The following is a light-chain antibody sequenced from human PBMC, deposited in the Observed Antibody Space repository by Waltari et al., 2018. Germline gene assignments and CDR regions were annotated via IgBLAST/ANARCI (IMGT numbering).Light chain of an antibody. CDR1: KSNIGADFD. V-gene: IGLV1-40*01. CDR2: SFP. J-gene: IGLJ2*01. CDR3: QSYDTTLSAVV. Sequence: QSVLTQPPSVSGAPGQRVTISCSGTKSNIGADFDVHWYQQVPGTAPKLPLHSFPKRPSGVSDRFSGFTSGVSASLVITGLQAEDEAMYYCQSYDTTLSAVVFGGGTRLTV.